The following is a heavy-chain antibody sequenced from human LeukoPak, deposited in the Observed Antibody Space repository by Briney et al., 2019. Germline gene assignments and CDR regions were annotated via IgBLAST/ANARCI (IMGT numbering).Heavy chain of an antibody. V-gene: IGHV3-33*08. D-gene: IGHD2-15*01. CDR3: AGGQGWHFDL. J-gene: IGHJ2*01. CDR1: GFTFSSYG. CDR2: IWYDGSNK. Sequence: QPGGSLRLSCAASGFTFSSYGMHWVRQAPGKGLEWVAVIWYDGSNKYYADSVKGRFTISRDNSKNTLYLQMNSLRAEDTAVYYCAGGQGWHFDLWGRGTLITVSS.